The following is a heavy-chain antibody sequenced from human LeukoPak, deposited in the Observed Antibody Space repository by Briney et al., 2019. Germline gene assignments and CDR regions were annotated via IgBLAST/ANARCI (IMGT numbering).Heavy chain of an antibody. D-gene: IGHD3-9*01. Sequence: GGSLRLSCAASGFTFSSSAMSWVRQAPGKGLEWVSGISDSGGSTYYADSVKGRFTISRDNSKNMLYLQMNSLRAEDTAVYYCAKVSESNYDFLTGYYTPYYFDYWGQGTLVTVSS. CDR1: GFTFSSSA. CDR2: ISDSGGST. V-gene: IGHV3-23*01. J-gene: IGHJ4*02. CDR3: AKVSESNYDFLTGYYTPYYFDY.